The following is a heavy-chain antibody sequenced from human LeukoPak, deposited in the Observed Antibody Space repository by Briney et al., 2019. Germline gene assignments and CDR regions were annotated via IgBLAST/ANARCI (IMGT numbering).Heavy chain of an antibody. CDR1: GLTFSSYS. J-gene: IGHJ4*02. CDR2: ISGSSSYI. Sequence: GGSLRRSCAASGLTFSSYSRNWVRQAPGKGLEWVSSISGSSSYIYYAESMKGRFTISRDNAKYSLYLQMSSLRAEDTAVYYCARDSSIFDYWGQGTLVTVSS. V-gene: IGHV3-21*01. CDR3: ARDSSIFDY. D-gene: IGHD6-13*01.